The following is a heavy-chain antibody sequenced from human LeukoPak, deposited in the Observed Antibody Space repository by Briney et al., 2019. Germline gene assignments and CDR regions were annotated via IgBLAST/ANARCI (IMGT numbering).Heavy chain of an antibody. V-gene: IGHV3-15*01. CDR3: TKDDPTNRA. CDR1: GFTFSNAW. Sequence: GGSLSLSCAASGFTFSNAWMSWVRQAPGKGLEWVGRVKSKTNGGTTDYAAPVKGRFTISRDDSKNTLYLQMNSLKAEDTAVYYCTKDDPTNRAWGQGTLVTVSS. CDR2: VKSKTNGGTT. D-gene: IGHD2/OR15-2a*01. J-gene: IGHJ4*02.